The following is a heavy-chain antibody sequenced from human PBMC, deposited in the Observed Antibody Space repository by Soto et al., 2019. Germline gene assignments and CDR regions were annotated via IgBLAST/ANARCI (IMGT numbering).Heavy chain of an antibody. V-gene: IGHV1-69*12. CDR3: ARDHPTMNWFDP. CDR2: IIPIFGTA. CDR1: GGTFSSYA. Sequence: QVQLVQSGAEVKKPGSSVKVSCKASGGTFSSYAISWVRQAPGQGLEWMGGIIPIFGTANYAQKFQGRAXIXADXSTSTAYMELSSLRSEDTAVYYCARDHPTMNWFDPWGQGTLVTVSS. J-gene: IGHJ5*02.